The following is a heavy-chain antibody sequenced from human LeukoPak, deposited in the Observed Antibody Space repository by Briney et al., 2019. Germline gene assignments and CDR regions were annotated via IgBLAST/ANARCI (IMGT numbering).Heavy chain of an antibody. D-gene: IGHD2-15*01. V-gene: IGHV4-34*01. CDR3: ASVVAATDFDY. CDR1: GRSFSGYY. J-gene: IGHJ4*02. CDR2: INHSGST. Sequence: PSETLSLTCAVYGRSFSGYYWSCIRQPPGKGLEWIGEINHSGSTNYNPSLKSRVTISVDTSKNQFSLKLSSVTAADTAVYYCASVVAATDFDYWGQRTLVTVSS.